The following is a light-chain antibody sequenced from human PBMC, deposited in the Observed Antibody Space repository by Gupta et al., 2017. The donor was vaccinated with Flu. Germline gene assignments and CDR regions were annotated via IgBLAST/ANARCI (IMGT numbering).Light chain of an antibody. CDR2: DGS. CDR1: NIETKS. J-gene: IGLJ1*01. CDR3: QVWDSTGDHPFV. Sequence: SYVLTQPPSVSVAPGQTARITCGGDNIETKSVHWYQQRPGQAPVLVIYDGSDRPSGLPERYSDSKAGNTATLTISRVGAGDEADYYCQVWDSTGDHPFVFGTGTKVTVL. V-gene: IGLV3-21*02.